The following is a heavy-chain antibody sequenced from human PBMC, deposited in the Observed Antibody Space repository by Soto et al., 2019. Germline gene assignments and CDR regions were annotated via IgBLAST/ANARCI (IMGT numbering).Heavy chain of an antibody. CDR1: GYTFTDYG. Sequence: ASVKVSCKASGYTFTDYGFSCVRQAPGQGLEWMGWISGYSGDTDYAQILQGRITLTTDTSTSTAYMELRSLTSDDTAVYYCARVRATRPFDFWGLGTLVTVSS. CDR2: ISGYSGDT. D-gene: IGHD1-26*01. V-gene: IGHV1-18*04. J-gene: IGHJ4*02. CDR3: ARVRATRPFDF.